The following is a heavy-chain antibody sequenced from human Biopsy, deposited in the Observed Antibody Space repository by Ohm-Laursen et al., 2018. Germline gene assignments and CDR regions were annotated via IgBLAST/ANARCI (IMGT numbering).Heavy chain of an antibody. V-gene: IGHV1-8*01. CDR3: ARADPPLFYYGSGSSNWFDP. D-gene: IGHD3-10*01. CDR1: GYTFTSYE. Sequence: GSSVKVSCKTSGYTFTSYEINWVRQATGQGLEWMGWMNPDSGNTGYAQSFQGRVTMTRNTSISTAYMELSSLRSEDTAVYFCARADPPLFYYGSGSSNWFDPWGQGTLVIVSS. CDR2: MNPDSGNT. J-gene: IGHJ5*02.